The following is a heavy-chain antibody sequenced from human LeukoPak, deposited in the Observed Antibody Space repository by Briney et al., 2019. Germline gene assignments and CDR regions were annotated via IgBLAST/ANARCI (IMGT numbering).Heavy chain of an antibody. V-gene: IGHV3-23*01. CDR3: AKAAAAPGLDF. D-gene: IGHD6-13*01. J-gene: IGHJ4*02. CDR1: GFTSSSYA. CDR2: VSGSGDRM. Sequence: PGGSLRLSCAAPGFTSSSYALNWVRQAPGKGLEWVATVSGSGDRMYHADSVKGRFTISRDNSKNTIYLQMNSLRAEDTALYYCAKAAAAPGLDFWGQGTLVTVSS.